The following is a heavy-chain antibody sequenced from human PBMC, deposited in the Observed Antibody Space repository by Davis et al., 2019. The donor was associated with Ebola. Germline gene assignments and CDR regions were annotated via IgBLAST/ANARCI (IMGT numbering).Heavy chain of an antibody. CDR3: ARHHGGNSGYDLDY. V-gene: IGHV4-34*01. D-gene: IGHD5-12*01. CDR2: INHSGST. CDR1: GGSFSGYY. Sequence: SETLSLTCAVYGGSFSGYYWSWIRQPPGKGLEWIGEINHSGSTNYNPSLKSRATISVDTSKNQFSLKLSSVTAADTAVYYCARHHGGNSGYDLDYWGQGTLVTVSS. J-gene: IGHJ4*02.